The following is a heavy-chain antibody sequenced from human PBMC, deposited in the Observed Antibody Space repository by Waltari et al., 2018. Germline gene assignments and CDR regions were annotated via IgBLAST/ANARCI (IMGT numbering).Heavy chain of an antibody. D-gene: IGHD6-19*01. CDR3: ARHSSGWYYFDY. CDR1: GYSISSGSY. Sequence: QVQLQESGPGLVKPSETLSLTCAVSGYSISSGSYWGWIRQPPGKGLEWIGSIYHSGSTYYNPSLKSRVTISVDTSKNQFSLKLSSVTAADTAVYYCARHSSGWYYFDYWGQGTLVTVSS. J-gene: IGHJ4*02. V-gene: IGHV4-38-2*01. CDR2: IYHSGST.